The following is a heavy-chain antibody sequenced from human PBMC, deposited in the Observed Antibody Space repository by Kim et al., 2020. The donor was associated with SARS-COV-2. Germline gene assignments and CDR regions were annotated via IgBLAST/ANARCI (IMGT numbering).Heavy chain of an antibody. D-gene: IGHD2-8*01. J-gene: IGHJ4*02. CDR1: GGSFSGYY. Sequence: SETLSLTCAVYGGSFSGYYWSWIRQPPGKGLEWIGEINHSGSTNYNPSLKSRVTISVDTSKNQFSLKLSSVTAADTAVYYCARVRFKWVDYWGQGTLVTVSS. CDR2: INHSGST. V-gene: IGHV4-34*01. CDR3: ARVRFKWVDY.